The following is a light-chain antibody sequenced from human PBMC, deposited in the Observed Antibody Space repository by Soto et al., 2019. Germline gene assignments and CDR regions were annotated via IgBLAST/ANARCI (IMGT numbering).Light chain of an antibody. CDR1: SSDVGGYNY. CDR2: DVS. Sequence: QSVLTQPASVSGSPGQPITISCTGTSSDVGGYNYVSWYQQHPGKAPKFMIYDVSNRPSGASNRFSGSKSGNTASLTISGLQAEDEADYYCSSYTTSNTRQIVFGTGTKVTVL. CDR3: SSYTTSNTRQIV. V-gene: IGLV2-14*01. J-gene: IGLJ1*01.